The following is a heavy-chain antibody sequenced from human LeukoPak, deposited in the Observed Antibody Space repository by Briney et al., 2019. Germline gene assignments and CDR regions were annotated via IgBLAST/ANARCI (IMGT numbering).Heavy chain of an antibody. J-gene: IGHJ4*02. Sequence: SETLSLTCTVSGGSISIYYWSWIRQPPGKGLEWLGYTYNSGITLDNPSLKSRVTISVDTSRNEFSLRLTSVTAADAAVYYCVRDMELNYWGQGTLVTVSS. CDR1: GGSISIYY. CDR2: TYNSGIT. D-gene: IGHD3-10*01. V-gene: IGHV4-59*01. CDR3: VRDMELNY.